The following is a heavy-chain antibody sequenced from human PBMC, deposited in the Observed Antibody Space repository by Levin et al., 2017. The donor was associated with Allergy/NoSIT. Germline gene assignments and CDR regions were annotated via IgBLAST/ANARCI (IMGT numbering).Heavy chain of an antibody. Sequence: GGSLRLSCAASGFTFSDYYMSWIRQAPGKGLEWVSYISSSGTTIYYADSVKGRFTISRDNAKNSLYLQMNSLRAEDTAVYYCARVRTGYCSGGSCFDFDYWGQGTLVAVSS. CDR3: ARVRTGYCSGGSCFDFDY. CDR2: ISSSGTTI. CDR1: GFTFSDYY. J-gene: IGHJ4*02. D-gene: IGHD2-15*01. V-gene: IGHV3-11*01.